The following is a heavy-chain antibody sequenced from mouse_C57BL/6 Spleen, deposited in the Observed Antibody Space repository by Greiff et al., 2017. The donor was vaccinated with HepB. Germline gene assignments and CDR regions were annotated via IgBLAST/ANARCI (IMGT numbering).Heavy chain of an antibody. CDR1: GYTFTDYY. D-gene: IGHD1-1*01. CDR3: ARGDYGSSYGYFDY. V-gene: IGHV1-76*01. CDR2: IYPGSGNT. Sequence: VKLLESGAELVRPGASVKLSCKASGYTFTDYYINWVKQRPGQGLEWIARIYPGSGNTYYNEKFKGKATLTAEKSSSPAYMQLSSLTSEDSAVYFCARGDYGSSYGYFDYWGQGTTLTVSS. J-gene: IGHJ2*01.